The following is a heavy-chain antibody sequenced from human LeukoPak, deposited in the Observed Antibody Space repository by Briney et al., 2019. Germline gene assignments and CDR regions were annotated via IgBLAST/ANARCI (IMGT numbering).Heavy chain of an antibody. V-gene: IGHV3-23*01. CDR2: IRGNGVTT. CDR1: GFTFSTYG. Sequence: GGSLRLSCAASGFTFSTYGMNWVRQAPGKGLEWVSGIRGNGVTTYYADSVKGRFTISRDDSKNTLYLQMSSLGAEDTAVYYCAKDMWLVTRDLDYWGQGTLVTVSS. D-gene: IGHD6-19*01. CDR3: AKDMWLVTRDLDY. J-gene: IGHJ4*02.